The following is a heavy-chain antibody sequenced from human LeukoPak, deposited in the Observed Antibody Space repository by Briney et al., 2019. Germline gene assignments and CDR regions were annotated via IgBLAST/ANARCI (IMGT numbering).Heavy chain of an antibody. Sequence: GASVKVSCKATSRISWVRQAPGQGLEWMGWIGTYGGDTYYAQKFQGRITVTTDTSTSTVYMELRNLRSDDTAVYYCARDLWSVYDSSGYYRDFDYWGQGTLVTVSS. V-gene: IGHV1-18*01. CDR3: ARDLWSVYDSSGYYRDFDY. CDR2: IGTYGGDT. J-gene: IGHJ4*02. D-gene: IGHD3-22*01. CDR1: TSR.